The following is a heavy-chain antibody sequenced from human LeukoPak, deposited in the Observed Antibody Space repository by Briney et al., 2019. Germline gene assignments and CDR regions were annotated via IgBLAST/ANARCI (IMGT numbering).Heavy chain of an antibody. CDR2: ISAYNGNT. CDR3: ARDQRDSSGWYGFDY. Sequence: ASVKVSCKASGYTFTSYGISWVRQAPGQGLEWMGWISAYNGNTNYAQKLQGRVTMTTDTSTSTAYMELRSLRSDDTAVYYCARDQRDSSGWYGFDYWGQGTLVTVSS. CDR1: GYTFTSYG. D-gene: IGHD6-19*01. V-gene: IGHV1-18*01. J-gene: IGHJ4*02.